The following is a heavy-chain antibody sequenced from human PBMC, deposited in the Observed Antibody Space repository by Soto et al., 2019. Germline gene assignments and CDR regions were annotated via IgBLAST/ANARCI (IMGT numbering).Heavy chain of an antibody. D-gene: IGHD6-19*01. V-gene: IGHV4-39*01. Sequence: NPSETLSLTCTVSGGSISSSSYYWGWIRQPPGKGLEWIGSIYYSGSTYYNPSLKSRVTISVDTSKNQFSLKLSSVTAADTAVYYCARRGIAVAGIFYYGMDVWGQGTTVTVSS. CDR3: ARRGIAVAGIFYYGMDV. J-gene: IGHJ6*02. CDR2: IYYSGST. CDR1: GGSISSSSYY.